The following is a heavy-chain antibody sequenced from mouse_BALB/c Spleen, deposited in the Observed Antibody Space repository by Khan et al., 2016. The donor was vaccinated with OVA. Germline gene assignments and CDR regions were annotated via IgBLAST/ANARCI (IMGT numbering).Heavy chain of an antibody. V-gene: IGHV1-37*01. CDR2: INPYNGGT. CDR3: VRSASYGDYVEAWFAY. J-gene: IGHJ3*01. Sequence: VQLQQPGPELVKPGASMKMSCKASGYSFTGYTMNWVKQSHVKNLEWIGLINPYNGGTAYNQKFRGKAPLTVDKSSNTAYMELLSLTSEDSAVYYCVRSASYGDYVEAWFAYWGQGTLVTVSA. D-gene: IGHD2-13*01. CDR1: GYSFTGYT.